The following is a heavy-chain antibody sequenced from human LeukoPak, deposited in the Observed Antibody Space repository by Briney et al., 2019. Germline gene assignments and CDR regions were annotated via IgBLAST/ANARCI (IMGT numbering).Heavy chain of an antibody. CDR2: IIPILGIA. CDR3: ARVERSYSSSSLEVYIDY. J-gene: IGHJ4*02. Sequence: ASVKVSCKASGYTFTSYGISWVRQAPGQGVERMGRIIPILGIANYAQKFQGRVTITADKSTSTAYMELSSLRSEDTAVYYCARVERSYSSSSLEVYIDYWGQGTLVTVSS. CDR1: GYTFTSYG. V-gene: IGHV1-69*04. D-gene: IGHD6-6*01.